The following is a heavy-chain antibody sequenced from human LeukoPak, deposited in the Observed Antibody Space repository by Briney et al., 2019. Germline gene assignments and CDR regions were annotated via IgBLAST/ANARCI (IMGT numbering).Heavy chain of an antibody. CDR1: SGSISTSNYY. J-gene: IGHJ4*02. CDR3: ARDNPFKYDYVN. D-gene: IGHD3-16*01. Sequence: PSETLSLTCTVSSGSISTSNYYWGWVRQPPGKALEWIGNIFYSGSTYYSPSLKSRVTISLDTSRNQFSLKLNSVTAADTAVYYWARDNPFKYDYVNWGQGTLVTVSS. V-gene: IGHV4-39*07. CDR2: IFYSGST.